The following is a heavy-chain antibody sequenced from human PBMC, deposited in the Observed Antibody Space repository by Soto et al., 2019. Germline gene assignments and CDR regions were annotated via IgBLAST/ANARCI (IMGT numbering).Heavy chain of an antibody. CDR2: ISWNSGKV. V-gene: IGHV3-9*01. J-gene: IGHJ4*02. D-gene: IGHD3-22*01. CDR1: GFTFEDYA. CDR3: SKMVTWDSSGYYQGGFDC. Sequence: EMHLVESGGGLVQPGRSLTISCAASGFTFEDYAMHWVRQAPGKGLEWVSGISWNSGKVIYADSVKGRFTISRDNAKNSLFLQMNRLRPEDTALYYCSKMVTWDSSGYYQGGFDCWGQVTRVTVSS.